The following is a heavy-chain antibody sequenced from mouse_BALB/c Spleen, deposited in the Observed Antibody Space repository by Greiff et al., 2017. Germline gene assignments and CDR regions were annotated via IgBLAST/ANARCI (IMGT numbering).Heavy chain of an antibody. CDR2: ISDGGSYT. D-gene: IGHD2-4*01. CDR3: ARGGSTMITTGFYFDY. J-gene: IGHJ2*01. CDR1: GFTFSDYY. V-gene: IGHV5-4*02. Sequence: EVMLVESGGGLVKPGGSLKLSCAASGFTFSDYYMYWVRQTPEKRLEWVATISDGGSYTYYPDIVKGRFTISRDNAKNNLYLQMSSLKSEDTAMYYCARGGSTMITTGFYFDYWGQGTTLTVSS.